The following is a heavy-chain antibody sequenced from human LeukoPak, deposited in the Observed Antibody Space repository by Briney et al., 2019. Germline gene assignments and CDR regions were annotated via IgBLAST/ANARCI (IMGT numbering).Heavy chain of an antibody. CDR1: GYTFTSYY. CDR2: INPSGGST. CDR3: ASYYDFWIGYYTGNY. D-gene: IGHD3-3*01. V-gene: IGHV1-46*01. J-gene: IGHJ4*02. Sequence: RASVKVSCKASGYTFTSYYMHWVRQAPGQGLEWMGIINPSGGSTSYAQKFQGRATMTRDTSTSTVYMELSSLRSEDTAVYYCASYYDFWIGYYTGNYWGQGTLVTVSS.